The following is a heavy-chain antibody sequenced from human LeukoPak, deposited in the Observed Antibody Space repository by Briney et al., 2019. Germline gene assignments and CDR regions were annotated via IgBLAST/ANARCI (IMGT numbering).Heavy chain of an antibody. D-gene: IGHD5-12*01. Sequence: SETLSLTCTVSGGSISSSSYYWGWIRQPPGKGLEWIGSIYYSGSTYYNPSLKSRVTISVDTSKNQFSLKLSSVTAADTAVYYCARDLGTIFDPWGQGILVTVSS. CDR1: GGSISSSSYY. CDR3: ARDLGTIFDP. V-gene: IGHV4-39*07. CDR2: IYYSGST. J-gene: IGHJ5*02.